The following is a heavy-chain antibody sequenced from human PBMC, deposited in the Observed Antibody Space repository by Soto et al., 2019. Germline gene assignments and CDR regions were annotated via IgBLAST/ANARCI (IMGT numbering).Heavy chain of an antibody. CDR3: ARCDYGDYAEYFHH. CDR1: GFTFSSYW. CDR2: IKQDGSEK. V-gene: IGHV3-7*05. J-gene: IGHJ1*01. Sequence: GGSLRLSCAASGFTFSSYWMSWVRQAPGKGLEWVANIKQDGSEKYYVDSVKGRFTISRDNAKNSLYLQMNSLRAEDTAVYYCARCDYGDYAEYFHHWGQGTLVTVSS. D-gene: IGHD4-17*01.